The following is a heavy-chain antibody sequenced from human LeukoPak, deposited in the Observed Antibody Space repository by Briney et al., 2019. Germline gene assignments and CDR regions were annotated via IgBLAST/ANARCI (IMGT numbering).Heavy chain of an antibody. CDR2: IYTSGST. V-gene: IGHV4-61*02. CDR3: ARDRVSGYGIGLYYYYMDV. Sequence: SETLSLTCTVSGGSISSGSYYWSWIRQPAGKGLEWIGRIYTSGSTNYNPSLKSRVTISVDTSKNQFSLKLSSVTAADTAVYYCARDRVSGYGIGLYYYYMDVWGKGTTVTVSS. J-gene: IGHJ6*03. CDR1: GGSISSGSYY. D-gene: IGHD5-12*01.